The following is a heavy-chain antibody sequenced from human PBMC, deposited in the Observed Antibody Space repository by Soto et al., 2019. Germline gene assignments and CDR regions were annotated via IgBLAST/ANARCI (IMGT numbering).Heavy chain of an antibody. D-gene: IGHD2-21*02. CDR2: ISDDGSKK. V-gene: IGHV3-30*18. J-gene: IGHJ4*02. CDR1: GFSFNDYA. Sequence: QVQLVESGGGVVQPGRSLRLSCAGSGFSFNDYAMHWVRQAPGKGLEWVTLISDDGSKKYFADSVKGRFTVSRDNSKNTLFLEMNRLKSEDTAVYYCAKSAHPAVVTLYYFDSWGQGTLVTVSS. CDR3: AKSAHPAVVTLYYFDS.